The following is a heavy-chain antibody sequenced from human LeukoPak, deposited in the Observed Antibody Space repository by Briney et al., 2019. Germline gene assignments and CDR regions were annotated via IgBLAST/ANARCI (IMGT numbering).Heavy chain of an antibody. V-gene: IGHV4-59*01. D-gene: IGHD3-22*01. CDR1: GGSISSYY. Sequence: PSETLSLTCTASGGSISSYYWSWIRQPPGKGLEWIGYIYYSGSTNYNPSLKSRVTISVDTSKNQFSLKLSSVTAADTAVYYCARALSGTTYYYDSSGYYGYYFDYWGQRTLVTVSS. CDR2: IYYSGST. J-gene: IGHJ4*02. CDR3: ARALSGTTYYYDSSGYYGYYFDY.